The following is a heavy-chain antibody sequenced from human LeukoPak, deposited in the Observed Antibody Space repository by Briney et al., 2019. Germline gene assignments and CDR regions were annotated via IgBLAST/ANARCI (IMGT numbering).Heavy chain of an antibody. V-gene: IGHV4-59*01. CDR3: TRTYGSGSSRYYGMDV. CDR2: IHDSGSA. CDR1: GPSMSNYF. Sequence: SETLSLTCAVSGPSMSNYFWSCIRQPPGKGLEWIGYIHDSGSANYNPSLTSRLTISVDRSKNLFSLKLKSVTAADTAVYYCTRTYGSGSSRYYGMDVWGQGTMVTVSS. J-gene: IGHJ6*02. D-gene: IGHD3-10*01.